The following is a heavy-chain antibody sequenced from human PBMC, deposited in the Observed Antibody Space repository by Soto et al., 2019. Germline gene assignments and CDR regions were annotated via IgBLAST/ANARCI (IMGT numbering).Heavy chain of an antibody. CDR2: IWHDGSTK. V-gene: IGHV3-33*01. Sequence: QVQLVESGGGVVQPGRSLRLSCAASGFDFSSYAMHWVRQAPGKGLEWVAVIWHDGSTKYYIDSVKGRFIISRDNSKNTLYLQMNSLRAEDTAVYYCARNLEDWGQGTLVTVSS. J-gene: IGHJ4*02. CDR3: ARNLED. CDR1: GFDFSSYA.